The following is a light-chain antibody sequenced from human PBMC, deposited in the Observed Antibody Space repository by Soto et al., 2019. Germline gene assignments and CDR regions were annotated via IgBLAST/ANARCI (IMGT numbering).Light chain of an antibody. CDR2: ENN. J-gene: IGLJ1*01. CDR1: NSYIGNTY. Sequence: QSVLTQPPSVSAAPGQKVTISCSGSNSYIGNTYVSCYQQLPVTAPKLLIFENNKRPSGIPDRFSGSKSGTSATLGITGLQTGDEADYYCGAWDSGLSGYVFGTGTKSPS. V-gene: IGLV1-51*02. CDR3: GAWDSGLSGYV.